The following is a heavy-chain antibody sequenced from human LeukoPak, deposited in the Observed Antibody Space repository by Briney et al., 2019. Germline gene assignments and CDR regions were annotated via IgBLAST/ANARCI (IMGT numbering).Heavy chain of an antibody. CDR3: ARTPTDSGSYHNWFDP. CDR1: GGTFSSYA. J-gene: IGHJ5*02. V-gene: IGHV1-69*05. Sequence: GASVKVSCKASGGTFSSYAISWVRQAPGQGLEWMGGIIPIFGTANYAQKFQGRVTITTDESTSTAYMELSSLRSEDTAVYYCARTPTDSGSYHNWFDPWGQGTLVTVCS. D-gene: IGHD1-26*01. CDR2: IIPIFGTA.